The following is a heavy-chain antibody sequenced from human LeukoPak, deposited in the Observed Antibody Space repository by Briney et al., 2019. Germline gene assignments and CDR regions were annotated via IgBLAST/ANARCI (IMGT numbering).Heavy chain of an antibody. CDR3: SRSDGASDFDY. V-gene: IGHV4-59*01. J-gene: IGHJ4*02. D-gene: IGHD5-24*01. Sequence: SETLSLTCTVSGGSISSYYWSWIRQPPGKGLERIGYIYYSGSTNYNPSLKSRVTISVDTSKNQFSLKLSSVTAADTAVYYCSRSDGASDFDYWGQGTLVTVSS. CDR1: GGSISSYY. CDR2: IYYSGST.